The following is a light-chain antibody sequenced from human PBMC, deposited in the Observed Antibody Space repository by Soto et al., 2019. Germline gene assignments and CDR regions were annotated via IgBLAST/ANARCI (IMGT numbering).Light chain of an antibody. Sequence: DIQMTQSPSTLSASVGDRVTITCRASQSISTWLAWYQQEPGKAPRLLIYQASSLESGVPSRFRGSGSGTEFTLTISSLQPDDFATYYCLQYDSYWTFGQGTKVDIK. CDR1: QSISTW. CDR2: QAS. V-gene: IGKV1-5*03. J-gene: IGKJ1*01. CDR3: LQYDSYWT.